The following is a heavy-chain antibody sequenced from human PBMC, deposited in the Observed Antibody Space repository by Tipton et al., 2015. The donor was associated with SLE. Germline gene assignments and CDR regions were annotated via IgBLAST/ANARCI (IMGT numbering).Heavy chain of an antibody. J-gene: IGHJ4*02. Sequence: TLSLTCAVSGSSIASRNFWGWIRQSPGKGLEWIGYMYYRVATHYNPSLRSRVTMSMDTSRNHVSLKMDSVTAVDTAMYYCARTMGVGYCSGGKCFEPFDYWGQGTLVTVSS. CDR1: GSSIASRNF. V-gene: IGHV4-28*01. CDR3: ARTMGVGYCSGGKCFEPFDY. CDR2: MYYRVAT. D-gene: IGHD2-15*01.